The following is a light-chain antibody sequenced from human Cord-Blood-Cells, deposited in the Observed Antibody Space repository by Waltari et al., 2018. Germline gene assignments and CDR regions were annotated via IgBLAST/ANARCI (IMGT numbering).Light chain of an antibody. CDR3: AAWDDSLSGRV. V-gene: IGLV1-47*01. CDR1: SSNIGSNY. J-gene: IGLJ3*02. Sequence: QSVLTQPPSASGTPGQRVTISCSGSSSNIGSNYVYWYQQLPGTAPKLLIYRNNQRPSGVPDRFSGSKCGTSASLAISGLRSEAEADYYCAAWDDSLSGRVFGGGTKLTVL. CDR2: RNN.